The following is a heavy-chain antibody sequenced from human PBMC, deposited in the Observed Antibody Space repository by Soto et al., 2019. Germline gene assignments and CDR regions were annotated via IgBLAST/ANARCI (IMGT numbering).Heavy chain of an antibody. CDR1: GFTFSSYA. CDR2: ISGRGGST. D-gene: IGHD5-18*01. J-gene: IGHJ6*02. Sequence: GGSLRLSCAASGFTFSSYAMSWVSQAPGKGLEWVSAISGRGGSTYYADSVKGRFTISRDNSKNTLYLQMNSLRAEDTAVYYCAKEQVYSYGYYGMDVWGQGTTVTVSS. V-gene: IGHV3-23*01. CDR3: AKEQVYSYGYYGMDV.